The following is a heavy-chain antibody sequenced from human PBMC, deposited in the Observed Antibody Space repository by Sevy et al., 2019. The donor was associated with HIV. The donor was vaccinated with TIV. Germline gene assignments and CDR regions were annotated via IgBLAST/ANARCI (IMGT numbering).Heavy chain of an antibody. V-gene: IGHV3-23*01. D-gene: IGHD2-15*01. J-gene: IGHJ4*02. CDR2: ISGSGGST. CDR3: AILYTVGYCSGGSCYPGY. Sequence: GGSLRLSCAASGFTFSSYAMSWVRQAPGKGLEWVSAISGSGGSTYYADSVKGRFTISRDNSKNTRYLQMNSLRAEDTAVYYCAILYTVGYCSGGSCYPGYWGQGTLVTVSS. CDR1: GFTFSSYA.